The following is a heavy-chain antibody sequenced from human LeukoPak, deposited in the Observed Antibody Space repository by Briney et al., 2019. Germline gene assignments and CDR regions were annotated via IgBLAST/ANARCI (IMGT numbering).Heavy chain of an antibody. CDR2: IYYSGST. CDR3: ARGTYYYGMDV. CDR1: GGSTSSYY. J-gene: IGHJ6*02. Sequence: SETLSLTCTVSGGSTSSYYWSWIRQPPGKGLEWIGYIYYSGSTNYNPSLKSRVTISVDTSKNQFSLKLSSVTAADTAVYYCARGTYYYGMDVWGQGTTVTVSS. V-gene: IGHV4-59*01.